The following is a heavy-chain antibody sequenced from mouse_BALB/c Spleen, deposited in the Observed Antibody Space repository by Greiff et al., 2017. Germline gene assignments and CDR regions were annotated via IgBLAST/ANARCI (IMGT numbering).Heavy chain of an antibody. J-gene: IGHJ2*01. CDR2: IRSKANNYAT. D-gene: IGHD1-1*01. V-gene: IGHV6-6*01. CDR3: SGRSRVYYFDY. CDR1: GFTFSDAW. Sequence: EVQLVESGGGLVQPGGSLKLSCAASGFTFSDAWMDWVRQSPEKGLEWVAEIRSKANNYATYYAESVKGRFTISRDDSKSNSYLQMNSLRAEDTGIYYYSGRSRVYYFDYWGQGTTLTVSA.